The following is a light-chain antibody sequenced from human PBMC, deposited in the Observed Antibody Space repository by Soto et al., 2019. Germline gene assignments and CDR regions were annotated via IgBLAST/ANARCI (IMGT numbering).Light chain of an antibody. V-gene: IGLV1-40*01. CDR1: SSNIGAGYD. J-gene: IGLJ2*01. CDR3: QSYDSSLSGGVV. CDR2: GNS. Sequence: QAVVTPPPSVSGAPGQRVTISCTGSSSNIGAGYDVHWYQQLPGTAPKLLIYGNSNRPSGVPDRFSGSKSGTSASLAITGLQAEDEADYYCQSYDSSLSGGVVFGGGTKLTVL.